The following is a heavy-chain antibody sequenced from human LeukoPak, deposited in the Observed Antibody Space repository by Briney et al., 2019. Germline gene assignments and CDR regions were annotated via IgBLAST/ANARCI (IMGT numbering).Heavy chain of an antibody. CDR2: IYPGDSVT. J-gene: IGHJ6*02. V-gene: IGHV5-51*01. D-gene: IGHD6-19*01. CDR3: ARHSSGWYVERTYMDV. Sequence: GESLKISCKGSGYSFTSYWIGWVRQMPGKGLEWMGIIYPGDSVTRYSPSFQGQVTISADKSISTAYLQWSSLKASDTAMYYCARHSSGWYVERTYMDVWGQGTTVTVSS. CDR1: GYSFTSYW.